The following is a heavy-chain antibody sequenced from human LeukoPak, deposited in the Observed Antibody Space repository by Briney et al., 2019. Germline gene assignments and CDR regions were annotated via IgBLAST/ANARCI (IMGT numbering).Heavy chain of an antibody. CDR2: IIPIFGTA. Sequence: GASVKVSCKASGGTFSSYAISWVRQAPGQGLEWMGGIIPIFGTANYAQKFQGRVTITADKSTSTAYMELSSLRSEDTAVYYCARDALGYSYGYIGVYWGQGTLVTVSS. D-gene: IGHD5-18*01. V-gene: IGHV1-69*06. CDR1: GGTFSSYA. J-gene: IGHJ4*02. CDR3: ARDALGYSYGYIGVY.